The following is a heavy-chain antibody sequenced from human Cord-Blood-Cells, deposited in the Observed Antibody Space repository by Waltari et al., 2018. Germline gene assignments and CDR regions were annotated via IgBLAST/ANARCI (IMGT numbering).Heavy chain of an antibody. J-gene: IGHJ4*02. CDR2: MNPNSGKT. CDR1: GYTFTSYD. V-gene: IGHV1-8*01. CDR3: ARGPGSFYCSSTSCYFAY. D-gene: IGHD2-2*01. Sequence: QVQLVQSGAEVKKPGASVKVSYKASGYTFTSYDINWVRQATGQGREWMGWMNPNSGKTGDAQKFQARGTMTRNTAISTAYMELSSLRSEDTAVYYCARGPGSFYCSSTSCYFAYWGQGTLVTVSS.